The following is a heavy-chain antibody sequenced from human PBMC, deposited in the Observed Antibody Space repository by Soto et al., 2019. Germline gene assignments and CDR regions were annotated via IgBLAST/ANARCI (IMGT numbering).Heavy chain of an antibody. J-gene: IGHJ4*02. CDR3: ARTGPRAYCSGGSCYYFDY. D-gene: IGHD2-15*01. V-gene: IGHV3-74*01. Sequence: GSLRLSCAASGFTFSSYWMHWVRQAPGKGLVWVSRINSDGSSTSYADSVKGRFTISRDNAKNTLYLQMNSLRAEDTAVYYCARTGPRAYCSGGSCYYFDYWGQGTLVTV. CDR2: INSDGSST. CDR1: GFTFSSYW.